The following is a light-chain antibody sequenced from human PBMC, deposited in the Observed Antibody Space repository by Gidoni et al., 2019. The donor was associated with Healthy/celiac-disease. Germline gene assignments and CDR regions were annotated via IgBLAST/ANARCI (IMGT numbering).Light chain of an antibody. CDR3: QQYGSSLWT. CDR1: QSVSSSY. Sequence: IVLTQSPGTLSLSPGERATLSCMASQSVSSSYLAWYQQKPGQAPRLLICGASSRATGIPDRCSGSGSGTDFTLTISRLEPEDFAGYYCQQYGSSLWTFXQXTKVEIK. CDR2: GAS. V-gene: IGKV3-20*01. J-gene: IGKJ1*01.